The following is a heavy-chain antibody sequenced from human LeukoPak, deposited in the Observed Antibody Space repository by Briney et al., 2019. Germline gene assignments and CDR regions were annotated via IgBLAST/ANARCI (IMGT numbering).Heavy chain of an antibody. CDR1: GFSFSNYN. Sequence: GGSLRLSCAASGFSFSNYNMNWVRQTPGKGLEWVSSITRDSIYTFYADSVKGRFTISRDNAKNSLPLQMNSLRAEDTAVYYCARDPYNGYYGDDYYYYMDVWGKGTTVTISS. D-gene: IGHD4-17*01. CDR2: ITRDSIYT. CDR3: ARDPYNGYYGDDYYYYMDV. V-gene: IGHV3-21*01. J-gene: IGHJ6*03.